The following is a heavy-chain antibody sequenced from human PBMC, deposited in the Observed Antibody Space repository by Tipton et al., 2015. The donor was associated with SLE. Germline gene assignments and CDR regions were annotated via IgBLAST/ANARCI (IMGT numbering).Heavy chain of an antibody. J-gene: IGHJ4*02. CDR1: GYSISSGYY. CDR2: VYHSGST. V-gene: IGHV4-38-2*02. CDR3: ARDLESSGWYYFDY. Sequence: TLSLTCTVSGYSISSGYYWGWIRQPPGKGLEWIGRVYHSGSTYYNPSLKSRVAISVDTSKNQFSLKLSSVTAADTALYYCARDLESSGWYYFDYWGQGTLVTVSS. D-gene: IGHD6-19*01.